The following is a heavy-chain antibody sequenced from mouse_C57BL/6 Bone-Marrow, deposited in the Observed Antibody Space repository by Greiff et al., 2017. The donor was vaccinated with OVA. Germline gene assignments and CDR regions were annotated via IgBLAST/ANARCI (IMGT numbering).Heavy chain of an antibody. D-gene: IGHD2-5*01. CDR3: ARRDSNYGAWFAY. V-gene: IGHV1-64*01. J-gene: IGHJ3*01. CDR1: GYTFTSYW. Sequence: VQLQQPGAELVKPGASVKLSCKASGYTFTSYWMHWVKQRPGQGLEWIGMIHPNSGSTNYNEKFKSKATLTVDKSPSTAYMQLSSLTSEDSAVYYCARRDSNYGAWFAYWGQGTLVTVSA. CDR2: IHPNSGST.